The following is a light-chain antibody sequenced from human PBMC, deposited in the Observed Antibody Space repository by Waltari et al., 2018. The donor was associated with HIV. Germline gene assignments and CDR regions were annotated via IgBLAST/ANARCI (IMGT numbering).Light chain of an antibody. CDR3: CTYVGYDTKFV. CDR1: DNTAA. J-gene: IGLJ1*01. Sequence: ARAQPPSVSGSPGQSITISCADIDNTAASWYQQHPDKAPKAVLYAVERRPPGISSRFSGFRSGKNASLRISGLQAEDEADYLCCTYVGYDTKFVFGTGTRVSVL. CDR2: AVE. V-gene: IGLV2-23*02.